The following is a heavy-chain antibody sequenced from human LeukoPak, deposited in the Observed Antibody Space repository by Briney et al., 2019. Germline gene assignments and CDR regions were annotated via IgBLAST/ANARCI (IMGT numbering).Heavy chain of an antibody. CDR3: AKGSSGYFADL. D-gene: IGHD3-22*01. V-gene: IGHV3-23*01. CDR2: ISNDGGGT. CDR1: GFIFNNYG. J-gene: IGHJ5*02. Sequence: GGSLRLSCAASGFIFNNYGLIWVRRAPGKGLEWVSAISNDGGGTQYADFVKGRFTISRDNSKHTLFLQMNSLRAEDTALYYCAKGSSGYFADLWGQGTLVTVSS.